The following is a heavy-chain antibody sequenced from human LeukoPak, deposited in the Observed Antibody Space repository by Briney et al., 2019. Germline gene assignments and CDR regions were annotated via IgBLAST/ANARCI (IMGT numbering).Heavy chain of an antibody. CDR2: ISVSGDAT. CDR1: GFTLSRNA. V-gene: IGHV3-23*01. J-gene: IGHJ4*02. Sequence: PGGSLRLSCAVSGFTLSRNAMTWVRQAPGKGLQWISSISVSGDATDYADSVKGRFTISRDNSKNTLYLQMNSLRAEDTAVYYCAKDIRMDPYWGQGTLVTVSS. CDR3: AKDIRMDPY. D-gene: IGHD1-14*01.